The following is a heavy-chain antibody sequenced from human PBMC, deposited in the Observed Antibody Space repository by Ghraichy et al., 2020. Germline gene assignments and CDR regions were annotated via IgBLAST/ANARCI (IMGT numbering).Heavy chain of an antibody. CDR1: GYTFAGHH. Sequence: ASVKVSCKASGYTFAGHHIHWVRQAPGQGLEWMGRINPISGATNYAQNFQGRVTVTRDTSISTAFMDLSRLTSDDTAVYYCARGVIPATAGWYFDLWGRGSLVSVSS. J-gene: IGHJ2*01. D-gene: IGHD3-16*02. V-gene: IGHV1-2*06. CDR3: ARGVIPATAGWYFDL. CDR2: INPISGAT.